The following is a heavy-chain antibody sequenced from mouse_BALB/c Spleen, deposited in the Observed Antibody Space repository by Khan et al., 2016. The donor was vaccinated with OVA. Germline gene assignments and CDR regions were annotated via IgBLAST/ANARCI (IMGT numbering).Heavy chain of an antibody. J-gene: IGHJ4*01. Sequence: VQLQESGPGLVAPSQSLSITCTVSGFSLTDYGVSWIRQPPGKGLEWLGVIWGGGSTYYNSALNSRLSISKDNSKSQVFLKMNSLQTDDTAKYYCAKGVWSYYFALDYWGQGTSVTVSS. CDR2: IWGGGST. CDR3: AKGVWSYYFALDY. D-gene: IGHD2-10*02. CDR1: GFSLTDYG. V-gene: IGHV2-6-5*01.